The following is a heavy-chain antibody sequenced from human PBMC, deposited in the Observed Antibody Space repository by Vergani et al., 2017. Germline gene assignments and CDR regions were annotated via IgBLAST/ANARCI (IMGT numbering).Heavy chain of an antibody. CDR2: IYYSGST. Sequence: QLQESGPGLVKPSATLSLTCSVSGASISSYYWSWIRQPPGKGLEWIGYIYYSGSTNYNPSLKSRVTISVDTSKNQFSLKLSSVTAADTAVYYCASGGNGPVDYWGQGTLVTVSS. CDR3: ASGGNGPVDY. CDR1: GASISSYY. J-gene: IGHJ4*02. D-gene: IGHD3-16*01. V-gene: IGHV4-59*01.